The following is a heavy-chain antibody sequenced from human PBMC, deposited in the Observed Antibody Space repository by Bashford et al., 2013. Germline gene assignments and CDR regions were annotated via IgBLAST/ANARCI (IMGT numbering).Heavy chain of an antibody. CDR1: GFTFSSYA. J-gene: IGHJ2*01. CDR3: VREYYDFWSGYYYRRDWYFDI. Sequence: GGSLRLSCAASGFTFSSYAMHWVRQAPGKGLEWVAVISYDGSNKYYGDSVKGRFTISRDNSKNTLYLQMNSLRAEDTAVYYCVREYYDFWSGYYYRRDWYFDIWGRGTLVTVSS. D-gene: IGHD3-3*01. V-gene: IGHV3-30-3*01. CDR2: ISYDGSNK.